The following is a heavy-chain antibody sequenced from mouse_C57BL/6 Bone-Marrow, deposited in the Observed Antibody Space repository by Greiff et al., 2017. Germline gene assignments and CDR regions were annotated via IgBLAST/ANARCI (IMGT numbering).Heavy chain of an antibody. CDR3: ASPRGSGAWFAY. J-gene: IGHJ3*01. Sequence: VQLVESGAELVKPGASVKISCKASGYAFSSYWMNWVKQRPGKGLEWIGQIYPGDGDTNYNGKFKGKGTLTAAKSSSTAYMQLSSLTSEDSAVYFCASPRGSGAWFAYWGQGTLVTVSA. D-gene: IGHD1-1*01. CDR2: IYPGDGDT. CDR1: GYAFSSYW. V-gene: IGHV1-80*01.